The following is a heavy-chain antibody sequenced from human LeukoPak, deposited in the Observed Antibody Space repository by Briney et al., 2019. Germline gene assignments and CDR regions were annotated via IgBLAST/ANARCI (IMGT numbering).Heavy chain of an antibody. Sequence: GASVKVSCKASGYTFTSYGISWVRQAPGQGLEWMGWISAYNGNTNYAQKLQGRVTMTTDTSTSTAYMELRSLRSDDTAVYYRARDSGTPNYYGMDVWGQGTTVTVSS. D-gene: IGHD1-26*01. J-gene: IGHJ6*02. CDR1: GYTFTSYG. CDR2: ISAYNGNT. CDR3: ARDSGTPNYYGMDV. V-gene: IGHV1-18*01.